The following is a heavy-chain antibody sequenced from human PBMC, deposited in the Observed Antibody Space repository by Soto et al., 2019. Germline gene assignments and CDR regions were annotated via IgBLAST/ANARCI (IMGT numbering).Heavy chain of an antibody. CDR1: GGSIYSNDYY. D-gene: IGHD2-15*01. CDR3: GRALVAATKSTASGS. Sequence: SETLSLTCAVSGGSIYSNDYYRGWIRQPPAKGREWIGNIDYNGVSSYIPSLKTRVTISRDTSRNQFSRGLTSGRAADTALYSCGRALVAATKSTASGSWGPGILITVSS. J-gene: IGHJ5*02. V-gene: IGHV4-39*01. CDR2: IDYNGVS.